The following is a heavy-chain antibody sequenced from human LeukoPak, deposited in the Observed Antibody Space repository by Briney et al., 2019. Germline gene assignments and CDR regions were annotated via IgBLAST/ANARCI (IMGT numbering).Heavy chain of an antibody. CDR3: AADVRITMAY. D-gene: IGHD3-10*01. Sequence: SVKVSCKASGFTFTSSAMQWVRQARGQRLDWIGWIVVGSGNTNYAQKSQERVTITRDMTTSTAYMELSSLRSEDPAVYYCAADVRITMAYWGQGTLVTVSS. J-gene: IGHJ4*02. V-gene: IGHV1-58*02. CDR2: IVVGSGNT. CDR1: GFTFTSSA.